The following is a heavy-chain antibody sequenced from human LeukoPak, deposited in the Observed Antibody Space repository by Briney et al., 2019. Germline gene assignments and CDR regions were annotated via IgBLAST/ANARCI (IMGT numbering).Heavy chain of an antibody. CDR2: FDPEDGET. CDR1: GYTLTELS. J-gene: IGHJ6*03. CDR3: ATTGGSYSYYYYYLDV. Sequence: PGASVTVSCKVSGYTLTELSMHWVRQAPGKGLEGMGGFDPEDGETIYAQKFQGRVTMTEDTSTDTAYMELSSLRSEDTAVYYCATTGGSYSYYYYYLDVWGKGTTVTVSS. D-gene: IGHD1-26*01. V-gene: IGHV1-24*01.